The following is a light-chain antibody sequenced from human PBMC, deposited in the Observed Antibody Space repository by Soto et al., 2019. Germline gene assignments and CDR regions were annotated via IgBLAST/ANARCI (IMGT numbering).Light chain of an antibody. Sequence: QSALTQPPSASGSPGQSVTISCTGTSSDVGAYNYVSRYQQYPGKAPKLVIYEVTKRPSGVPDRFSGSKSGNTASLTVSGLQAEDEADYYCTSYVGNDIWVFGGGTKLTVL. CDR2: EVT. V-gene: IGLV2-8*01. CDR1: SSDVGAYNY. J-gene: IGLJ3*02. CDR3: TSYVGNDIWV.